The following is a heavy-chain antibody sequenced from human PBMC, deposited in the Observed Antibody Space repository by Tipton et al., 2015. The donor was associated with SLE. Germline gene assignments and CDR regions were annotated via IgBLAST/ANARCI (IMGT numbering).Heavy chain of an antibody. D-gene: IGHD5-18*01. CDR1: GGSFSGYY. CDR2: INHRGST. CDR3: ARRGVDTAMAYYFDY. Sequence: LRLSCAVYGGSFSGYYWSWIRQPPGKGLEWIGEINHRGSTNYNPSLKSRVTISVDTSKNQFSLKLSSVTAADTAVYYCARRGVDTAMAYYFDYWGRGALVTVSS. J-gene: IGHJ4*02. V-gene: IGHV4-34*01.